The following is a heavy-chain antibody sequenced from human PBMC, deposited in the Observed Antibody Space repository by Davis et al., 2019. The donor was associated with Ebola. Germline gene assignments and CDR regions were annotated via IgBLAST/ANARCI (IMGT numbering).Heavy chain of an antibody. CDR3: AKESDYTRPFDY. Sequence: GESLKISCAASGFTFSSYALNWVRQAPGKGLEWVSSISRSGITTYYTDSVKGRFTISRDNSKDTLYLQMSGLRAADTALYYCAKESDYTRPFDYWGQGTLVTVSS. V-gene: IGHV3-23*01. CDR2: ISRSGITT. D-gene: IGHD4-11*01. CDR1: GFTFSSYA. J-gene: IGHJ4*02.